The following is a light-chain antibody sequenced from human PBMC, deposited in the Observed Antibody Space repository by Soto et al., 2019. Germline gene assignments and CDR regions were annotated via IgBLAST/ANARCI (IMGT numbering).Light chain of an antibody. Sequence: EIVLTQSPATLSLSPGERATLSCRASQSVGSYLAWYQQKPGQAPRLLIYDASNRATGIPARFSGSGSGTDFTLTISSLEPEDFAVYYCQQRSNWPPMYTFGQGTELEIK. J-gene: IGKJ2*01. V-gene: IGKV3-11*01. CDR2: DAS. CDR1: QSVGSY. CDR3: QQRSNWPPMYT.